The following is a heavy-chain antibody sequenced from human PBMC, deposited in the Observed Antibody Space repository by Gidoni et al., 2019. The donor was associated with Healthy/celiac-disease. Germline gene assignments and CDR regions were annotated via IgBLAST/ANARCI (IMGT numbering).Heavy chain of an antibody. J-gene: IGHJ4*02. CDR1: GGSFSGYY. Sequence: QVQLQQWGAGLLKPSETLSLTCAVYGGSFSGYYWSWIRQPPGKGLEWIGEINHSGSTNYNPSLKSRVTISVDTSKNQFSLKLSSVTAADTAVYYCARGLRFLEWLFGPRGSGPFDYWGQGTLVTVSS. CDR2: INHSGST. V-gene: IGHV4-34*02. D-gene: IGHD3-3*01. CDR3: ARGLRFLEWLFGPRGSGPFDY.